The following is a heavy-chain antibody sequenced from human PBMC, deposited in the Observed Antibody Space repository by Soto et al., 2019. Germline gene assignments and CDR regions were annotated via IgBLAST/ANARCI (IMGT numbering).Heavy chain of an antibody. D-gene: IGHD4-17*01. CDR2: INSDGSST. J-gene: IGHJ4*02. Sequence: EVQLVESGGGLVQPGGSLRLSCAASGFTFSSYWMHWVRQAPGKGLVWVSRINSDGSSTSYADSVKGRFTISRDNAKNTLYLQMNSLRAEDTAVYYCASLIPYGGNVDYWGQGTLVTVSS. CDR1: GFTFSSYW. V-gene: IGHV3-74*01. CDR3: ASLIPYGGNVDY.